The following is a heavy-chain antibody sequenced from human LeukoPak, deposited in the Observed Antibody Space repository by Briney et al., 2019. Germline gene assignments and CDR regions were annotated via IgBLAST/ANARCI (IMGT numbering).Heavy chain of an antibody. V-gene: IGHV3-66*01. D-gene: IGHD4-17*01. CDR1: GVTVSSNF. CDR3: ATGTSVTTAFDY. Sequence: PGGSLRLSCAASGVTVSSNFMTWVRQAPGKGLEWVSVIYRGGDIYYADSVRGRFTISRDNSKNTLYLQMNSLRVDDTAVYYCATGTSVTTAFDYWGQGTLVTVSS. J-gene: IGHJ4*02. CDR2: IYRGGDI.